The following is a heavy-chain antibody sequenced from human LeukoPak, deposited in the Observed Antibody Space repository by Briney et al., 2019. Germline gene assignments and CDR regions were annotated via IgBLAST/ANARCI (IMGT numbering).Heavy chain of an antibody. D-gene: IGHD2-21*01. Sequence: SETLSLTCTVSGGSISSSYWSWIRQSPGKGLEWIGYIHHSGSTNSNPPLKSRVTISVDTPKNQFSLKLSSVTAADTAVYYCVRSQYCGGNCYFSAFDIWGQGTMVTVSS. J-gene: IGHJ3*02. CDR2: IHHSGST. CDR1: GGSISSSY. V-gene: IGHV4-59*01. CDR3: VRSQYCGGNCYFSAFDI.